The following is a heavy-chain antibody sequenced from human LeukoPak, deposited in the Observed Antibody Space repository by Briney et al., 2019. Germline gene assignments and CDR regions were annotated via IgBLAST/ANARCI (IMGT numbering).Heavy chain of an antibody. V-gene: IGHV4-59*01. D-gene: IGHD6-19*01. J-gene: IGHJ5*02. CDR1: GGSISSYY. CDR3: AREGTYGWYNWFDP. Sequence: PSEALSLTCTVSGGSISSYYWSWIRPPPGKGRAWIGYMYRTGSTNYNPSLKSRVTITPDTSKNQFSLRLTSVNAADAAVYYCAREGTYGWYNWFDPWGQGTLVTVSS. CDR2: MYRTGST.